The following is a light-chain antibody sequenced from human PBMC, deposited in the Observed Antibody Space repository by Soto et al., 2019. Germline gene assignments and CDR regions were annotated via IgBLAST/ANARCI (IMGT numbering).Light chain of an antibody. CDR2: GAS. Sequence: EIVFTQSPGSLSLSPGEKAPLSCRARQSVSSSYLAWYQQKPGQAPRLLIYGASSRATGITDRFSGSGSGTDFTLTISRLEPEDVAVYYCQQYGSSRWTFGQGTKVDIK. CDR1: QSVSSSY. J-gene: IGKJ1*01. V-gene: IGKV3-20*01. CDR3: QQYGSSRWT.